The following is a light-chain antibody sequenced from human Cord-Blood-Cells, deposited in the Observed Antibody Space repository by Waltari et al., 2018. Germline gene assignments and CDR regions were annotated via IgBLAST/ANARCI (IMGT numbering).Light chain of an antibody. J-gene: IGLJ3*02. CDR1: SSDVGGYNH. CDR2: DVS. Sequence: QSALTQPASVSGSPGQSITISCTGTSSDVGGYNHVSWYQQHPGKAPKLMIYDVSNRPSGVSNRFAGSNSGNTASLTISGLQAEDEADYYCSSYTSSSTWVFGGGTKLTVL. CDR3: SSYTSSSTWV. V-gene: IGLV2-14*03.